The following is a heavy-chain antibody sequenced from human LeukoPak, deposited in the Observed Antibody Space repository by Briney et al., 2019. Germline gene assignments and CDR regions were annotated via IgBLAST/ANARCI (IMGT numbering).Heavy chain of an antibody. CDR2: IYYSGST. CDR1: GGSISSGDYY. CDR3: ARVVLSCSSTSCYTYYYYGMGV. Sequence: SETLSLTCTVSGGSISSGDYYWSWIRQPPGKGLEWIGYIYYSGSTYYNPSLKSRVTISVDTSKNQFSLKLSSVTAADTAVYYCARVVLSCSSTSCYTYYYYGMGVWGQGTTVTVSS. V-gene: IGHV4-30-4*01. J-gene: IGHJ6*02. D-gene: IGHD2-2*02.